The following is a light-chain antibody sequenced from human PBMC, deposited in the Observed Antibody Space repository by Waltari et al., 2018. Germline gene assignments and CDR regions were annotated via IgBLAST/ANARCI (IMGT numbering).Light chain of an antibody. J-gene: IGKJ2*01. V-gene: IGKV1-5*03. CDR2: KAT. CDR3: QQYNSYST. Sequence: DIQMTQSPSTLSASVGDRVTIICRASQSISNWLAWYQQKPGKAPQLLIHKATTLESGVPSRFSGRGSGTEFTLTISSLQPDDFATYYCQQYNSYSTFGQGTKLEMK. CDR1: QSISNW.